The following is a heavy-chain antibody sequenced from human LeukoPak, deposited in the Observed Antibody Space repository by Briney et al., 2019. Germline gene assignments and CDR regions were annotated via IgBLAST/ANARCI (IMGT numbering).Heavy chain of an antibody. Sequence: PGGSLRLSCAASGFTFDDYAMHWVRHAPGKGLEWVSGISWNSGSIGYADSVKGRFTISRDNAKNSLYLQMNSLRAEDTALYYCAKDMAAAGDDYYYYGMDVWGQGTTVTVSS. CDR3: AKDMAAAGDDYYYYGMDV. D-gene: IGHD6-13*01. V-gene: IGHV3-9*01. CDR1: GFTFDDYA. J-gene: IGHJ6*02. CDR2: ISWNSGSI.